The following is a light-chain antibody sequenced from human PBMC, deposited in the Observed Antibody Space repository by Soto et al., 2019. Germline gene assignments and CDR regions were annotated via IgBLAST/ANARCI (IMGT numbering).Light chain of an antibody. CDR2: GNN. CDR1: RSNIGSGFD. CDR3: QSYDNSLRVL. V-gene: IGLV1-40*01. J-gene: IGLJ2*01. Sequence: QSVLTQPPSVSGAPGQSVTIPCTGSRSNIGSGFDVHWYQQVPGTAPKLLIFGNNKRPSGVPDRFSGSKSGSSASLAIAGLQAEDEADYFCQSYDNSLRVLFGGGTKLTVL.